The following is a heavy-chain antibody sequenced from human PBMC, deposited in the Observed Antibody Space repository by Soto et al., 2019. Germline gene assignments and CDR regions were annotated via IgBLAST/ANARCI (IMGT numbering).Heavy chain of an antibody. CDR3: ARAGTTSSWYWFDP. CDR1: GFTFSDYY. Sequence: GGSLRLSCAASGFTFSDYYMSWIRQAPGKGLEWVSYISSSSSYTNYADSVKGRFTISRDNAKNSLYLQMNSLRAEDTAVYYCARAGTTSSWYWFDPWGQGTLVTVSS. D-gene: IGHD1-1*01. J-gene: IGHJ5*02. CDR2: ISSSSSYT. V-gene: IGHV3-11*05.